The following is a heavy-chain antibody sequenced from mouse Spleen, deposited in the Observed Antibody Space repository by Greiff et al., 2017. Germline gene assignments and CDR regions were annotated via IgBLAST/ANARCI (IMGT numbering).Heavy chain of an antibody. CDR3: ARHGSDYWYFDV. D-gene: IGHD4-1*01. V-gene: IGHV5-6*01. CDR1: GFTFSSYG. Sequence: EVKLVESGGDLVKPGGSLKLSCAASGFTFSSYGMSWVRQTPDKRLEWVATISSGGSYTYYPDSVKGRFTISRDNAKNTLYLQMSSLKSEDTAMYYCARHGSDYWYFDVWGTGTTVTVSS. J-gene: IGHJ1*03. CDR2: ISSGGSYT.